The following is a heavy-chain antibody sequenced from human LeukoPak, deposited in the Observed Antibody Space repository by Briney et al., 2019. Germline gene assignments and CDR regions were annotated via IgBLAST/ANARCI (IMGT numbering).Heavy chain of an antibody. CDR1: VGSINSGNW. Sequence: TSETLSLTCGVSVGSINSGNWWTWVRQSPGKGLEWIGEIHHNGTRNYNPSLKSRVTISVDTSKNQFSLKLSSVTAADTAVYYCARPMGDYYDSSGYYSDYYYGMDVWGQGTTVTVSS. J-gene: IGHJ6*02. CDR2: IHHNGTR. V-gene: IGHV4/OR15-8*01. D-gene: IGHD3-22*01. CDR3: ARPMGDYYDSSGYYSDYYYGMDV.